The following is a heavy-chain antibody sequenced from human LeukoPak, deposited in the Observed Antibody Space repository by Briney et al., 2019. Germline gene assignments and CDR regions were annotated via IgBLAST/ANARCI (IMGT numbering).Heavy chain of an antibody. CDR3: ARETAAAGTSAFDI. J-gene: IGHJ3*02. CDR1: GYTFTSYD. V-gene: IGHV1-8*01. Sequence: ASVKVSCKASGYTFTSYDINWVRQATGQGLEWMGWMNPNSGNTGYAQKFQGRVTMTRNTSISTAYMELSSLRSEDTAVYYCARETAAAGTSAFDIWGQGTMVTVSS. CDR2: MNPNSGNT. D-gene: IGHD6-13*01.